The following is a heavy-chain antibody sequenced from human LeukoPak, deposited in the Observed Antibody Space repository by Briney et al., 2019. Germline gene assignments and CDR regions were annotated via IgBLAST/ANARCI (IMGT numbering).Heavy chain of an antibody. Sequence: GGSLRLSCAASGFTFSSYGMHWVRQAPEKGLEWVAVISYDGSNKYYADSVKGRFTLSRDNSKNTLYLQMNSLRAEDTAVYYCATEGRDGYNYHYWGQGTLVTVSS. J-gene: IGHJ4*02. CDR3: ATEGRDGYNYHY. V-gene: IGHV3-30-3*01. CDR2: ISYDGSNK. CDR1: GFTFSSYG. D-gene: IGHD1-1*01.